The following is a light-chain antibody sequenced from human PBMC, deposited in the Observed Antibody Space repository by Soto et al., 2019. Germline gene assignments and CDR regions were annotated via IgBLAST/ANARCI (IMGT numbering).Light chain of an antibody. CDR1: QSVSSN. CDR2: GAS. Sequence: IVMTQSPATLSGSPGERATLSCRSSQSVSSNLAWYQQKPGQAPRLLIYGASTRATGIPARFSGSGSGTDFTLTIRSLEPEDFGVYYCQQRSNWPPVTFGGGTKVDIK. CDR3: QQRSNWPPVT. J-gene: IGKJ4*01. V-gene: IGKV3-11*01.